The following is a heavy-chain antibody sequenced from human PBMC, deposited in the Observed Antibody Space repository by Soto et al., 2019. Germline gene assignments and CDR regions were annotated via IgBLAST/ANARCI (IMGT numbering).Heavy chain of an antibody. CDR2: IYYTWST. Sequence: SETLSLTCTVFVASISSGTYYLTWIRQAPGKGLEWVGHIYYTWSTNYNPALNDRVTIPLDTSKNLLSLQLTSVAAADTAVYYCARGAGLSYARTWFDIWGQGTLVTVSS. J-gene: IGHJ5*02. CDR1: VASISSGTYY. D-gene: IGHD3-16*01. V-gene: IGHV4-61*03. CDR3: ARGAGLSYARTWFDI.